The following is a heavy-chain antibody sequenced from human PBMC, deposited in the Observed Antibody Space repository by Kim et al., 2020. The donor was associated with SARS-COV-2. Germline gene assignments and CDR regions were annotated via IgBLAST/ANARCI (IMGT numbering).Heavy chain of an antibody. CDR2: INHSGST. CDR1: GGSFSGYY. J-gene: IGHJ3*02. CDR3: ARPRPGAFDI. V-gene: IGHV4-34*01. Sequence: SETLSLTCAVYGGSFSGYYWSWIRQPPGKGLEWIGEINHSGSTNYNPSLKSRVTISVDTSKNQFSLKLSSVTAADTAVYYCARPRPGAFDIWGHGTMVPV.